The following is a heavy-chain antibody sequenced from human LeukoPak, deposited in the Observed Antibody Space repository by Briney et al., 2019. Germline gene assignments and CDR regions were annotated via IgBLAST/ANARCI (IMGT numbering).Heavy chain of an antibody. CDR1: GDPSSYHK. CDR3: AREWSAFDV. CDR2: IYYSGYT. V-gene: IGHV4-59*11. D-gene: IGHD3-3*01. Sequence: SETLSLTCTVSGDPSSYHKWTWIRQPPGKGLEWIGYIYYSGYTNYNPSLKSRVTISVETSKNQFSLKLNSVTAADTAVYYCAREWSAFDVWGQGTMVIVSS. J-gene: IGHJ3*01.